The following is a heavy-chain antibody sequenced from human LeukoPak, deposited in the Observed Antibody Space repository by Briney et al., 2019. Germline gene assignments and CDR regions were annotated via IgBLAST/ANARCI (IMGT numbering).Heavy chain of an antibody. D-gene: IGHD5-18*01. CDR1: GGTFSSYA. CDR2: IIPILGIA. Sequence: SVKVSCKASGGTFSSYAISWVRQAPGQGLEWMGRIIPILGIANYAQKFQGRVTITADKSTSTAYMDLSSLRSEDTAVYYCARDSPDTAMVTTHTDYWGQGTLVTVSS. CDR3: ARDSPDTAMVTTHTDY. J-gene: IGHJ4*02. V-gene: IGHV1-69*04.